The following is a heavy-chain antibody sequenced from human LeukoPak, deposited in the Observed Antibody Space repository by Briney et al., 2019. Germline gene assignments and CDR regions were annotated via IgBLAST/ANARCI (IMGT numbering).Heavy chain of an antibody. D-gene: IGHD7-27*01. CDR3: ARGSRLGNYYYYMDV. V-gene: IGHV4-39*07. J-gene: IGHJ6*03. CDR1: GGSISSSSYY. CDR2: IYYSGST. Sequence: PSETLSLTCTVSGGSISSSSYYWGWIRQPPGKGLEWIGSIYYSGSTYYNPSLKSRVTISLDTSKNQFSLKLSSVTAADTAVYYCARGSRLGNYYYYMDVWGKGTTVTVSS.